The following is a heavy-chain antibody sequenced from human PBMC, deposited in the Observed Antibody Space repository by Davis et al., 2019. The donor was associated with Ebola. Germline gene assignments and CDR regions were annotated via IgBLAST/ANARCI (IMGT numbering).Heavy chain of an antibody. J-gene: IGHJ4*02. D-gene: IGHD3-16*01. V-gene: IGHV4-30-2*01. CDR3: ASTPSSWGYFDY. CDR2: IYHSGST. CDR1: GGSISSGGYS. Sequence: PSETLSLTCAVSGGSISSGGYSWSWIRQPPGKGLEWIGYIYHSGSTYYNPSLKSRVTISVDRSKNQFSLKLSSVTAADTAVYYCASTPSSWGYFDYWGQGTLVTVSS.